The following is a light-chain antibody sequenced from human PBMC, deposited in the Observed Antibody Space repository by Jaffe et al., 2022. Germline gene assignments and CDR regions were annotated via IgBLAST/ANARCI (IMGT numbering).Light chain of an antibody. CDR1: QSVSSTY. Sequence: EIVLTQSPGTLSLSPGERATLSCRASQSVSSTYLAWYQQKPGQAPRLLIYGASGRATGIPDRFSGSGSGTDFTLTISGLEPEDFAVYYCQQYGSSPTFGPGTKVDIK. J-gene: IGKJ3*01. CDR3: QQYGSSPT. CDR2: GAS. V-gene: IGKV3-20*01.